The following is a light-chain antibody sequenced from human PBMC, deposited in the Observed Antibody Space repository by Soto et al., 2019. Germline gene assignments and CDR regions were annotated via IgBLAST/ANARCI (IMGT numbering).Light chain of an antibody. Sequence: DIQMTQSPSSLSASVGDRVTITCRASQNIGIYLNWYQQKPGKAPKLLMYGASNLQTGVSSRFSGSGSGTEFTLSIISMQPEDFATYYCQQSNSSPITFGQGTRLDIK. CDR1: QNIGIY. V-gene: IGKV1-39*01. CDR2: GAS. J-gene: IGKJ5*01. CDR3: QQSNSSPIT.